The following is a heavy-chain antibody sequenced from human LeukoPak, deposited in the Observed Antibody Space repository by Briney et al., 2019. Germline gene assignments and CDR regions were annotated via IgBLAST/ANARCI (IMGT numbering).Heavy chain of an antibody. D-gene: IGHD2-15*01. Sequence: GGSLRLSCAASGFTFSTYEMNWVRQPPAKELEWVSYISSTGSTMNYADSVKDRFTISRDNAKNSLYLQMNSLRADDTAVYYCARVGMAAADIWGQGTLVTVSS. CDR1: GFTFSTYE. V-gene: IGHV3-48*03. CDR3: ARVGMAAADI. J-gene: IGHJ4*02. CDR2: ISSTGSTM.